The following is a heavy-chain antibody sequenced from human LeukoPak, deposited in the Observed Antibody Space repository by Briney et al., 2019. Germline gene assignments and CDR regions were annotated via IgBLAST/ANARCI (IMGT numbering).Heavy chain of an antibody. Sequence: PGGSLRLSCSASGFTFNNYAMLWVRQAPGKGLEWVSNVSGSGRGENTYYADSVKGRFTISRDNSKNTLILQMNSLRAEDTALYYCARDLERQLWSPYYFDYWGQGTLVTVSS. D-gene: IGHD5-18*01. CDR1: GFTFNNYA. CDR2: VSGSGRGENT. CDR3: ARDLERQLWSPYYFDY. V-gene: IGHV3-23*01. J-gene: IGHJ4*02.